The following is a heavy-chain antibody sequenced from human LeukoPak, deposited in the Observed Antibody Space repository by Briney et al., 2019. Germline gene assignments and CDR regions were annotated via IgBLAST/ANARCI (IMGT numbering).Heavy chain of an antibody. J-gene: IGHJ3*02. V-gene: IGHV4-38-2*02. CDR3: ARGGPSITMIVVVISGAFDI. CDR2: IYYSGST. D-gene: IGHD3-22*01. CDR1: GYSISSGYY. Sequence: SETLSLTCTVSGYSISSGYYWGWIRQPPGKGLEWIGSIYYSGSTYYNPSLKSRATISVDTSKNQFSLKLSSVTAADTAVYYCARGGPSITMIVVVISGAFDIWGQGTMVTVSS.